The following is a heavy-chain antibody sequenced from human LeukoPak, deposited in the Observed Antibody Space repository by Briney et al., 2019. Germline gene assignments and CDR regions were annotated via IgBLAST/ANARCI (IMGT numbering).Heavy chain of an antibody. V-gene: IGHV3-20*04. Sequence: GGSLRLSCAASGFTFDDYGMSWVRQASGKGLEWVSGINWNGGSTGYADSVKGRFTISRDNAKNSLYLQMNSLRAEDTALYYCARDFRGTSPGYWGQGTLVTVSS. CDR2: INWNGGST. D-gene: IGHD1-1*01. CDR1: GFTFDDYG. J-gene: IGHJ4*02. CDR3: ARDFRGTSPGY.